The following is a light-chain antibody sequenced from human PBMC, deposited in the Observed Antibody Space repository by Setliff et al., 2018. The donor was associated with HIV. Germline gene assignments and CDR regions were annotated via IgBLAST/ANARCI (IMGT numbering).Light chain of an antibody. CDR2: DNN. CDR1: HSNIGNNY. J-gene: IGLJ3*02. V-gene: IGLV1-51*01. Sequence: QSVLTQPPSVSAAPGQKVTISCSGSHSNIGNNYVSWYQQLPGTAPKLLIYDNNKRPSGIPDRFSGSKSGTSATLGITGLQTGFEADYYCGTWDSSLSAWVFGGGTKGTVL. CDR3: GTWDSSLSAWV.